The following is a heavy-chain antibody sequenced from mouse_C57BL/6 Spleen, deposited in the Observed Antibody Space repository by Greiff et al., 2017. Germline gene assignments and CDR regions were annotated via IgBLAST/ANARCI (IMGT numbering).Heavy chain of an antibody. Sequence: QVHVKQPGAELVRPGSSVKLSCKASGYTFTSYWMHWVKQRPIQGLEWIGNIDPSDSETHYNQKFKDKATLTVDKSSSTAYMQLSSLTSEDSAVYYCARIGLFDYWGQGTTLTVSS. V-gene: IGHV1-52*01. CDR1: GYTFTSYW. J-gene: IGHJ2*01. CDR2: IDPSDSET. CDR3: ARIGLFDY. D-gene: IGHD2-14*01.